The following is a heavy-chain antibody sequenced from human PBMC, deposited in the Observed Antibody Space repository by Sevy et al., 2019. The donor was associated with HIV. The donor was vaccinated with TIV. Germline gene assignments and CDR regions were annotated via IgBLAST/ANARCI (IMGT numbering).Heavy chain of an antibody. CDR2: ISGSGGST. CDR1: GFTFSSYA. CDR3: AKDGYCTNGVCYFHYYYYYGMDV. Sequence: GGSLRLSCAASGFTFSSYAMSWVRQAPGKGLEWVSAISGSGGSTYYADSVKGRFTISRDNSKNTLYLQMNSLRAKDTAVYYCAKDGYCTNGVCYFHYYYYYGMDVWGQGTTVTVSS. V-gene: IGHV3-23*01. D-gene: IGHD2-8*01. J-gene: IGHJ6*02.